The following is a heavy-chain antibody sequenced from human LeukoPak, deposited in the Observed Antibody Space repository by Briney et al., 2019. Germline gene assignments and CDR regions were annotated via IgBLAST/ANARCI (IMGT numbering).Heavy chain of an antibody. CDR2: IGKAVET. J-gene: IGHJ4*02. Sequence: QPGGSLRLSCAASGFAFNDYDMHWVRQATGGGLEWVSSIGKAVETYYAASVKGRSTIPKTNAKNRCNCQMNSLRAGDTAVYICATSGDSFYWGQGTLVTVSS. CDR3: ATSGDSFY. D-gene: IGHD1-26*01. CDR1: GFAFNDYD. V-gene: IGHV3-13*01.